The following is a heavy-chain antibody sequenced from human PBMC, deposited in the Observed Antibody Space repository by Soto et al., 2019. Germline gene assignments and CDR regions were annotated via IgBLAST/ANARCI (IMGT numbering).Heavy chain of an antibody. J-gene: IGHJ2*01. CDR1: GGSISSSDYY. CDR3: ASQQSCTGGACYWHFDL. D-gene: IGHD2-8*02. V-gene: IGHV4-39*01. Sequence: QLQLQESGPGLVKPSETLSLTCTVSGGSISSSDYYWVWVRQSPGRGLEWIGNGYYSGRTYHNPSLKSRLTISLDPSKNQFSLQLSSVTAADTAVYYCASQQSCTGGACYWHFDLWGRGTLVTVSS. CDR2: GYYSGRT.